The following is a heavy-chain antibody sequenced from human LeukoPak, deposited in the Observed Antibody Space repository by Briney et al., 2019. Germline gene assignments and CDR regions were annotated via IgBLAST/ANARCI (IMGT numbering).Heavy chain of an antibody. V-gene: IGHV4-59*12. D-gene: IGHD5-18*01. CDR1: GGSISSYY. Sequence: SETLSLTCTVSGGSISSYYWSWIRQPPGKGLEWIGFIYYSGSTYYNPSLKSRVTISVDTSKNQFSLKLSSVTAADTAVYYCARDHYTAMVGAFDIWGQGTMVTVSS. J-gene: IGHJ3*02. CDR2: IYYSGST. CDR3: ARDHYTAMVGAFDI.